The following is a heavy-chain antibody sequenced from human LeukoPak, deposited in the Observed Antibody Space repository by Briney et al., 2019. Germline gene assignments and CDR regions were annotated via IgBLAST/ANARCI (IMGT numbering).Heavy chain of an antibody. D-gene: IGHD6-19*01. CDR2: ISSSGSTI. CDR1: GFTFSDYY. V-gene: IGHV3-11*01. Sequence: GGSQRLSCAASGFTFSDYYMNWIRQAPGKGLEWVSYISSSGSTIYYADSVKGRFTISRDNAKNSLYLQMNSLRADDTAVYYCARGGGQWLVRTRDAFDIWGQGTMVTVSS. J-gene: IGHJ3*02. CDR3: ARGGGQWLVRTRDAFDI.